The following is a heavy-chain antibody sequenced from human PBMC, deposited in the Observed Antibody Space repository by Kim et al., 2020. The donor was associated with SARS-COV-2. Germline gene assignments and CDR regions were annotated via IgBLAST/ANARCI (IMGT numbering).Heavy chain of an antibody. V-gene: IGHV4-34*01. D-gene: IGHD3-10*01. Sequence: SETLSLTCAVFGGSFRGYCWTWIRQPPGKGLEWIGEISDSGTTNYKPSLKSRVTISVDTFKHQFSLKLNSVTAADTAEYYCARKYCGSGSQVNFWGQGTLVTVSS. J-gene: IGHJ4*02. CDR1: GGSFRGYC. CDR3: ARKYCGSGSQVNF. CDR2: ISDSGTT.